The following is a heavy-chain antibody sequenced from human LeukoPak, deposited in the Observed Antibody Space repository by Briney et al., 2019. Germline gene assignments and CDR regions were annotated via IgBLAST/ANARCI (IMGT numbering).Heavy chain of an antibody. Sequence: KPSETLSLTCTVSGGSISSSSYYWGWIRQPPGKGLEWIGSIYYSGSTYYNPSLKSRVTISVDTSKNQFSLKLSSVTAADTAVYYCVRESRGILNYFDFWGQGTLVTVSS. CDR1: GGSISSSSYY. J-gene: IGHJ4*02. D-gene: IGHD3-22*01. CDR2: IYYSGST. V-gene: IGHV4-39*02. CDR3: VRESRGILNYFDF.